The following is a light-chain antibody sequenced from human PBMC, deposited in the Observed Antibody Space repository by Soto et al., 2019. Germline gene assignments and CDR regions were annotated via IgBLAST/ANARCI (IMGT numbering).Light chain of an antibody. CDR1: QSVSSN. CDR3: XXYNNWPPWT. V-gene: IGKV3-15*01. Sequence: EIVMTQSPATLSVSPGERATLSCRASQSVSSNLAWYQQKPGQAPRLLIYGASTRATGIPARFSGSGSGTEXXXXXXXXQSEXFAVXXXXXYNNWPPWTFGQGTKVEIK. J-gene: IGKJ1*01. CDR2: GAS.